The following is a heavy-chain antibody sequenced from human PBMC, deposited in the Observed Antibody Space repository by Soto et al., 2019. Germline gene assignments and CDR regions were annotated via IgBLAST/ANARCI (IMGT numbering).Heavy chain of an antibody. CDR2: ISGSGGST. CDR3: AKLGYYDFWSGSHFTHYFDY. J-gene: IGHJ4*02. Sequence: PGGSLRLSCAASGFTFSSYAMSWVCQAPGKGLEWVSAISGSGGSTYYADSVKGRFTISRDNSKNTLYLQMNSLRAEDTAVYYCAKLGYYDFWSGSHFTHYFDYWGQGTLVTVSS. CDR1: GFTFSSYA. V-gene: IGHV3-23*01. D-gene: IGHD3-3*01.